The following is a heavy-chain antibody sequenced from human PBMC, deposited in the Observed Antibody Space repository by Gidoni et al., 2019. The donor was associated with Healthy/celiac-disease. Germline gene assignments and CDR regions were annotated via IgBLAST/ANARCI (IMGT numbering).Heavy chain of an antibody. D-gene: IGHD6-19*01. J-gene: IGHJ4*02. Sequence: EVQLVESGGGLVQPGGSLRLSCAASGFTFSSYSMNWVRQAPGKGLEWVSYISSTSSTIYYADSVKGRFTISRDNAKNSLSLQMNSLRDDDTAVYYCARGIGSSGWFFGYWGQGTLVTVSS. CDR2: ISSTSSTI. V-gene: IGHV3-48*02. CDR3: ARGIGSSGWFFGY. CDR1: GFTFSSYS.